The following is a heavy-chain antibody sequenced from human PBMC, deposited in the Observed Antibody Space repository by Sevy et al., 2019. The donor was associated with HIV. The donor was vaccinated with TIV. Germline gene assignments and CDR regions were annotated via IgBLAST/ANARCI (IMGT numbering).Heavy chain of an antibody. CDR3: ARVLNLRGSYYDFWSGYFHYYYGMDV. V-gene: IGHV3-7*01. Sequence: GGSLRLSCAASGFTFSSYWMSWVRQAPGKGLEWVANIKQDGSEKYYVDSVKGRFTISRDNAKNSLYLQMNSLRVEDTAWYYCARVLNLRGSYYDFWSGYFHYYYGMDVWGQGTTVTVSS. CDR2: IKQDGSEK. J-gene: IGHJ6*02. D-gene: IGHD3-3*01. CDR1: GFTFSSYW.